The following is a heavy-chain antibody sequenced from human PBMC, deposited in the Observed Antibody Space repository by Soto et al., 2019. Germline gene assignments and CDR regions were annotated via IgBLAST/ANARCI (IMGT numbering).Heavy chain of an antibody. CDR2: IYYSGST. Sequence: QVQLQESGPGLVKPSQTLSLTCTVSGGSISSGGYYWSWIRQHPGKGLEWIGYIYYSGSTYYNPSLKSRVTISVDTSKNQFSLKLSSVTAADTAVYYCARDPHLLYYERWGPLDVWGQGTTVTVSS. CDR3: ARDPHLLYYERWGPLDV. V-gene: IGHV4-31*03. CDR1: GGSISSGGYY. J-gene: IGHJ6*02. D-gene: IGHD3-3*01.